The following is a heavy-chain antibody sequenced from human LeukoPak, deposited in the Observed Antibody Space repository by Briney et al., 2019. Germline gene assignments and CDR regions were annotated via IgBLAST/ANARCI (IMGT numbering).Heavy chain of an antibody. D-gene: IGHD6-13*01. V-gene: IGHV1-2*06. CDR2: INPNSGGT. J-gene: IGHJ2*01. CDR3: ARAKYSSSWGANWYFDL. Sequence: GASVKVSCTASGYTFTGYYMHWVRQAPGQGLEWIGRINPNSGGTNYAQKFQGRVTMTRDTSISTAYMELSRLRSDDTAVYYCARAKYSSSWGANWYFDLWGRGTLVTVSS. CDR1: GYTFTGYY.